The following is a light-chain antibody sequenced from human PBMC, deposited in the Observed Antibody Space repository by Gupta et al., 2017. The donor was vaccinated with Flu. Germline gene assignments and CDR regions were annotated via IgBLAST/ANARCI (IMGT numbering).Light chain of an antibody. V-gene: IGKV3-20*01. Sequence: GTLSLSPGERATLSCRASQRIGGSYLAWYQQRPGQAPRLLIYGASSRATGIPDRFSGSGSGTDFTLTIIRLQPEDFAVYYCQQYGGSPRTFGQGTKLEIK. CDR3: QQYGGSPRT. J-gene: IGKJ2*01. CDR1: QRIGGSY. CDR2: GAS.